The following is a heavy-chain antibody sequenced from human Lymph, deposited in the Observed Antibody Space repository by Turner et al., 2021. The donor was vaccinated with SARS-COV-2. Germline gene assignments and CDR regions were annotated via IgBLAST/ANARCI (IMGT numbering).Heavy chain of an antibody. CDR2: FDREECET. J-gene: IGHJ4*02. V-gene: IGHV1-24*01. CDR3: ATLKSNWKILTGRYYFDF. Sequence: QVQLVQSGAEVKKPGASVKVSCKVSGYTLTELSIHWVRQAPGKGLEWMGGFDREECETNYAQKFQGRVTMTEDTSTDTAYMELSSLRSEDTAVYYCATLKSNWKILTGRYYFDFWGQGTLVTVSS. CDR1: GYTLTELS. D-gene: IGHD1-1*01.